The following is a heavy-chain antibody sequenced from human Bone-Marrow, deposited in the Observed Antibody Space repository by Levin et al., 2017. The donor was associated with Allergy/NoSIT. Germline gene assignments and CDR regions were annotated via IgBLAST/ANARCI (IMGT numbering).Heavy chain of an antibody. CDR1: GFTFSSYG. Sequence: GGSLRLSCAASGFTFSSYGMHWVRQAPGKGLEWVAVISYDGSNKYYADSVKGRFTISRDNFKNTLYLQMNSLRAEDTAVYYCAKDREGGATMVRGVVYGMDVWGQGPTVTVSS. CDR3: AKDREGGATMVRGVVYGMDV. J-gene: IGHJ6*02. D-gene: IGHD3-10*01. CDR2: ISYDGSNK. V-gene: IGHV3-30*18.